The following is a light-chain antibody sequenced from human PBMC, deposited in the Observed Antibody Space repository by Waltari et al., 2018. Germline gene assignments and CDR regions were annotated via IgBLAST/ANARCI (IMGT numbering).Light chain of an antibody. J-gene: IGLJ1*01. CDR1: SSDVGGYNY. CDR3: SSYTSSSTGYV. CDR2: EVS. V-gene: IGLV2-14*01. Sequence: SALTQPASVSGSPGQSIPISCTGTSSDVGGYNYASWYQQHPGKAPKLMIYEVSNRPSGVSNRFSGSKSGNTASLTISGLQAEDEADYYCSSYTSSSTGYVFGTGTKVTVL.